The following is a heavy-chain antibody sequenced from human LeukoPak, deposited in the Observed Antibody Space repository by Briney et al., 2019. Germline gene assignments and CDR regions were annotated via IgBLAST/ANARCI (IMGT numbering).Heavy chain of an antibody. CDR3: ARGEPHDYGDFNWFDP. J-gene: IGHJ5*02. D-gene: IGHD4-17*01. V-gene: IGHV1-46*01. CDR2: INPSGGST. Sequence: ASVKVSCKASGYTFTSYYIHWVRQAPGQGLEWMGIINPSGGSTSYAQKFQGRVTMTRDTSTSTVSMELSSLRSEDTAVYYCARGEPHDYGDFNWFDPWGQGTLVTVSS. CDR1: GYTFTSYY.